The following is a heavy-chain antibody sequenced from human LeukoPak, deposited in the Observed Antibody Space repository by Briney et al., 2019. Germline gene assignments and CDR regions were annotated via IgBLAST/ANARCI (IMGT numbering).Heavy chain of an antibody. CDR2: ISSRSSYI. CDR1: GFTFSTYT. CDR3: ARGAYYYDSSGYSL. Sequence: PGGSLRLSCAASGFTFSTYTMNWVRQAPGKGLEWVSSISSRSSYIYYADSVKGRFTISRDNAKNSLYLQMNSLRAEDTAVYYCARGAYYYDSSGYSLWGQGTLVTVSS. V-gene: IGHV3-21*01. J-gene: IGHJ4*02. D-gene: IGHD3-22*01.